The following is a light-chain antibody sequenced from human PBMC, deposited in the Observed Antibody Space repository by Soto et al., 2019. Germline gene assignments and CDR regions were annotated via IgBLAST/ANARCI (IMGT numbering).Light chain of an antibody. CDR1: QSISSW. J-gene: IGKJ3*01. Sequence: DIQMTQSPSTLSASVGDRDTITCRASQSISSWLAWYQQKPGKAPKLLIYDASSLESGVPSRFSGSGSGTEFTLTISSLQPDDFATYYCQQYNSYSPVTFGPGTKVDIK. CDR2: DAS. CDR3: QQYNSYSPVT. V-gene: IGKV1-5*01.